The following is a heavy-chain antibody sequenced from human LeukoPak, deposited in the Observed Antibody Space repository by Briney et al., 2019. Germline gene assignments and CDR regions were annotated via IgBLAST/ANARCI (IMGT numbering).Heavy chain of an antibody. J-gene: IGHJ6*03. Sequence: GGSLRLSCAASGFTFSDYAMTWIRQAPGEGREWVSYISSTGSTTYSADSVKGRFTISRDNARKSLYLQMNSLRADDTAVYYCARTDRNYYMDVWGKGTTVTVSS. CDR3: ARTDRNYYMDV. CDR1: GFTFSDYA. V-gene: IGHV3-11*04. CDR2: ISSTGSTT.